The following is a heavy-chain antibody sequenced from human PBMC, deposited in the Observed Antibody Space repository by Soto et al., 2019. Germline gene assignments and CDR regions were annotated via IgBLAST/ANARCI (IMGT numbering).Heavy chain of an antibody. CDR3: AKDKGRGLNNAFDI. CDR1: GFTFDDYA. V-gene: IGHV3-9*01. J-gene: IGHJ3*02. D-gene: IGHD3-10*01. CDR2: ISWNSGSI. Sequence: SLRLSCAASGFTFDDYAMHWVRQAPGKGLEWVSGISWNSGSIGYADSVKGRFTISRDNAKNSLYLQMNSLRAEDTALYYCAKDKGRGLNNAFDIWGQGTMVT.